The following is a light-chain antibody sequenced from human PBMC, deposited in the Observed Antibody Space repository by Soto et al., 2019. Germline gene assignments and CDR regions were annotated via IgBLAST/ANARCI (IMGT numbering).Light chain of an antibody. V-gene: IGKV1-39*01. CDR2: GAS. Sequence: IQVTQSPSFLSASVGDRVTITCRASQPIDRYLNWFQHRPGKAPKILIYGASNLDNGVPSRFSGSGAWKDFTLTITTLQPEDFATYYCQQSYSSSWTFGQGTKV. CDR1: QPIDRY. J-gene: IGKJ1*01. CDR3: QQSYSSSWT.